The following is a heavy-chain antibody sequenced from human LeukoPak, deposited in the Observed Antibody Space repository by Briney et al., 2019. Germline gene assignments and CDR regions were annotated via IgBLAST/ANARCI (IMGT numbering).Heavy chain of an antibody. J-gene: IGHJ5*02. V-gene: IGHV4-34*01. CDR1: GGSFSGYY. Sequence: SETLSLTCAVYGGSFSGYYWSWIRQPPGKGLEWIGEINHSGSTNYNPSLKSRVTISVDTSKNQFSLKLSSVTAADTAVYYCASITGTTSSWFDPRGQGTLVTVSS. CDR3: ASITGTTSSWFDP. D-gene: IGHD1-7*01. CDR2: INHSGST.